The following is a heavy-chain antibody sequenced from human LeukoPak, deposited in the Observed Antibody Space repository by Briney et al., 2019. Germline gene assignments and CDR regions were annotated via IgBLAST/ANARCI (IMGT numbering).Heavy chain of an antibody. CDR3: AREDAVAGTSFDY. Sequence: GGSLRLSCAASGFTFSSYWMSWVRQAPGKGLEWVANIKQDGSEKYYVDSVKGRFTISRDNAKNSLYLQMNSLRAEDTAVYYRAREDAVAGTSFDYWGQGTLVTVSS. CDR2: IKQDGSEK. D-gene: IGHD6-19*01. J-gene: IGHJ4*02. V-gene: IGHV3-7*01. CDR1: GFTFSSYW.